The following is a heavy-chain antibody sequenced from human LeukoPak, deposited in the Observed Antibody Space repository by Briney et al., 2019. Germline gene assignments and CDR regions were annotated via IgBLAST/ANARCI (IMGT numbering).Heavy chain of an antibody. CDR3: ARVRPHDFWSGYYHNWFDP. V-gene: IGHV4-61*01. Sequence: SETLSLTCTVSGGSVSSGSYYWSWIRQPPGKGLEWIGYIYYSGSTNYNPSLKSRVTISVDTSKNQFSLKLSSVTAADTAVYYCARVRPHDFWSGYYHNWFDPWGQGTLVTVSS. CDR1: GGSVSSGSYY. CDR2: IYYSGST. D-gene: IGHD3-3*01. J-gene: IGHJ5*02.